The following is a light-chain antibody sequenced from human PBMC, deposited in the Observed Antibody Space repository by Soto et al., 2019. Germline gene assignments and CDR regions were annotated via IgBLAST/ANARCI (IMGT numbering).Light chain of an antibody. CDR2: MAS. CDR3: QQHNSYPAT. CDR1: QSISTW. J-gene: IGKJ1*01. Sequence: DIQMTQSPSTLCASVGDRVTITCRASQSISTWLAWYQQKPGKAPKLLIYMASTLESGVPSRFSGSASGTEFTLTISSLQPDDFATYYCQQHNSYPATFGQGTKVEIK. V-gene: IGKV1-5*03.